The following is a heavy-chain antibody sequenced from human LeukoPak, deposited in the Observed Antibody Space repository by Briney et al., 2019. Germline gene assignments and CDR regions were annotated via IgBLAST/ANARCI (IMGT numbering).Heavy chain of an antibody. CDR3: ARVVVVVPAAKQHIYYYYYMDV. CDR1: SGSISGYY. J-gene: IGHJ6*03. CDR2: IFYSGST. D-gene: IGHD2-2*01. Sequence: SETLSLTCSVSSGSISGYYWNWVRQPPGKGLEWIGQIFYSGSTTYNPSLKSPVTISVDTSKNQFSLKVRSVTAADTAVYYCARVVVVVPAAKQHIYYYYYMDVWGKGTTVTVSS. V-gene: IGHV4-59*01.